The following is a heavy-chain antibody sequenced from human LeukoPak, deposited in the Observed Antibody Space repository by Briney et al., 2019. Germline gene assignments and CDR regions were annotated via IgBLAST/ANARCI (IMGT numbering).Heavy chain of an antibody. CDR2: ISAYNGNT. D-gene: IGHD5-18*01. Sequence: GASVKVSCKASGYTFTSYGISWVRQAPRQGLEWMGWISAYNGNTNYAQKLQGRVTMTTDTSTSTAYMELRSLRSDDTAVYYCARDNTAYGEDYFDYWGQGTLVTVSS. V-gene: IGHV1-18*01. CDR1: GYTFTSYG. CDR3: ARDNTAYGEDYFDY. J-gene: IGHJ4*02.